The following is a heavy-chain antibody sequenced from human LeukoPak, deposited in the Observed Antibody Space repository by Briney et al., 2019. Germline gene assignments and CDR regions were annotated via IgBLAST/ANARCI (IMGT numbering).Heavy chain of an antibody. J-gene: IGHJ4*02. Sequence: SETLSLTCTVSSASITSSPYFWGWIRQSPGKGLEWIGSISYSGTTYYNPSLKSRVTISVDTSKNQFSLKLNSVTAADTAVFYCAANSADYNTLGSSYKVWGQATLVTVSS. CDR3: AANSADYNTLGSSYKV. CDR2: ISYSGTT. V-gene: IGHV4-39*01. D-gene: IGHD3-10*01. CDR1: SASITSSPYF.